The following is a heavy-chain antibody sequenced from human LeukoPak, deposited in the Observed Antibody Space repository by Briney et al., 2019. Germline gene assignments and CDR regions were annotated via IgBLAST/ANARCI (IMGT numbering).Heavy chain of an antibody. CDR2: INSDGSST. CDR3: ARDYGRSRDYGMDV. D-gene: IGHD3-10*01. CDR1: GFTFSSYW. Sequence: PGGSLRLSCAASGFTFSSYWMHWVRQASGKGLVWVSRINSDGSSTTYADSVKGRFTISRDNAKNTLYLQMNSLRAEDTAVYFCARDYGRSRDYGMDVWGQGTTVTVSS. J-gene: IGHJ6*02. V-gene: IGHV3-74*01.